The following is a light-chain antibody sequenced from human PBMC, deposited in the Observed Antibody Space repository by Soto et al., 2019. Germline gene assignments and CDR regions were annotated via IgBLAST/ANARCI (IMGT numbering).Light chain of an antibody. CDR3: QHYYSIPWT. CDR1: QSVLYSSNNKNY. CDR2: WAS. J-gene: IGKJ1*01. Sequence: DIVMTQSPDSLAVSLGERATINCKSSQSVLYSSNNKNYLAWYQQKPGQPPKLLIYWASTRESGVPDRFSGSGSGTDFTLTISSLQAEDVATYYCQHYYSIPWTFGQGTKVDI. V-gene: IGKV4-1*01.